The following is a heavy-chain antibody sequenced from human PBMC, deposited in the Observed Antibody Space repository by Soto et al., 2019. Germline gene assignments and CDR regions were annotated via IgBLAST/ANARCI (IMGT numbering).Heavy chain of an antibody. D-gene: IGHD3-10*01. CDR3: ARDSYDGSGSYSNGLNWFDP. Sequence: ASVKVSCKASGYTFTGYYMHWVRQAPGQGLEWMGWINPNSGGTNYAQKFQGRVTMTRDTSISTAYMELSRLRSDDTAVYYCARDSYDGSGSYSNGLNWFDPWGQGTLVTVSS. V-gene: IGHV1-2*02. J-gene: IGHJ5*02. CDR2: INPNSGGT. CDR1: GYTFTGYY.